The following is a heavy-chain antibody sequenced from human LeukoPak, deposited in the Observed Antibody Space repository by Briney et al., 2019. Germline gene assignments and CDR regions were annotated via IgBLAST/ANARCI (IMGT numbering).Heavy chain of an antibody. J-gene: IGHJ3*02. CDR2: ISGSGGST. CDR3: AKDSYYYDSSGSLPPVNAFDI. CDR1: GFTFSSYV. Sequence: GGSLRLSCAASGFTFSSYVMHWVRQAPGKGLEWVSAISGSGGSTYYVDSVKGRFTISRDNSKNTLYLQMNSLRAEDTAVYYCAKDSYYYDSSGSLPPVNAFDIWGQGTMVTVSS. D-gene: IGHD3-22*01. V-gene: IGHV3-23*01.